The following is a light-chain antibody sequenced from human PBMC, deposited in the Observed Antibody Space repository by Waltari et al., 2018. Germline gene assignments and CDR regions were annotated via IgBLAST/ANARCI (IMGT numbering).Light chain of an antibody. CDR2: EVT. CDR3: CSYASTDSYV. V-gene: IGLV2-23*02. J-gene: IGLJ1*01. CDR1: SSDVWSYNS. Sequence: QSALTQPASVSGSPGQSITISCTGTSSDVWSYNSVSWYQKHPGKAPKLMIYEVTKRPPGISYRFSGSKSGNTASLTISGLQAEDEADYYCCSYASTDSYVFGTGTKVTVL.